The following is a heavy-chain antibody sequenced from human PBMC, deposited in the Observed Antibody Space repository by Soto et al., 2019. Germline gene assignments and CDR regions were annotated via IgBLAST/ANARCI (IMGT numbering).Heavy chain of an antibody. Sequence: EVQLVESGGGLVQPGGSLRLSCAASGFTFSSYWMHWVRQAPGKGLVWVSRINSDGSSTSYADSVKGRFTISRDNAKNTLYLQMNSLRAEDTAVYYCARDPTPPNTPNWNSQDNWFDPGGQGTLVTVSS. J-gene: IGHJ5*02. CDR1: GFTFSSYW. CDR3: ARDPTPPNTPNWNSQDNWFDP. V-gene: IGHV3-74*01. D-gene: IGHD1-7*01. CDR2: INSDGSST.